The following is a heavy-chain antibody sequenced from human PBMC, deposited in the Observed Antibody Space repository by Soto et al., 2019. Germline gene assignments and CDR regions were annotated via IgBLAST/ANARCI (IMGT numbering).Heavy chain of an antibody. Sequence: EVQLLESGGGLVQPGGSLRLSCAASGFTFSNYAMNWVRQAPGKGLEWVSGITAGGDSTYYADSVKGRFTISRDNSKNTLYLQMNSPRADDTAVYYRARKTIARSPFDYWGQGTLVTVSS. J-gene: IGHJ4*02. CDR3: ARKTIARSPFDY. CDR2: ITAGGDST. CDR1: GFTFSNYA. D-gene: IGHD2-21*01. V-gene: IGHV3-23*01.